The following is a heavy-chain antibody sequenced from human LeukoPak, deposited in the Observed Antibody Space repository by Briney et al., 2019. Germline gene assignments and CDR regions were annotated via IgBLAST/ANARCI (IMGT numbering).Heavy chain of an antibody. CDR1: GFIFSSYS. D-gene: IGHD2-2*01. Sequence: GGSLRLSCAASGFIFSSYSMGWVRQAPGKGLEWVSAISGSGGNTYYADSVKGRFTISRDNSKNTLYLQMNSLRAEDTAVYYCAREVEANCSSTSCSYYYYGMDVWGQGTTVTVSS. J-gene: IGHJ6*02. CDR3: AREVEANCSSTSCSYYYYGMDV. CDR2: ISGSGGNT. V-gene: IGHV3-23*01.